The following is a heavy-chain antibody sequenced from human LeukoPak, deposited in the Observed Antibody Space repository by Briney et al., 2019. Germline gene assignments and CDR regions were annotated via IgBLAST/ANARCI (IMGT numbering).Heavy chain of an antibody. V-gene: IGHV1-69*06. CDR1: GYTFTGYY. CDR3: ARGPVIRVTMVRGVKNWFDP. Sequence: SVKVSCKASGYTFTGYYMHWVRQAPGQGLEWMGGIIPIFGTANYAQKFQGRVTITADKSTSTAYMELSSLRSEDTAVYYCARGPVIRVTMVRGVKNWFDPWGQGTLVTVSS. D-gene: IGHD3-10*01. CDR2: IIPIFGTA. J-gene: IGHJ5*02.